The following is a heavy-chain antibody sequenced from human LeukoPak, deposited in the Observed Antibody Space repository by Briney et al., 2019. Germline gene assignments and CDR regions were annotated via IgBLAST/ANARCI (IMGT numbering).Heavy chain of an antibody. CDR2: ISYDGSNK. Sequence: GGSLRLSCAASGFTFSSYGMYWVRQAPGKGLEWVAVISYDGSNKYYADSVKGRFTISRDNSKNTLYLQMNSLRAEDTAVYYCARDLHYYDSSGNYNWFDPWGQGTLVTVSS. V-gene: IGHV3-30*03. J-gene: IGHJ5*02. D-gene: IGHD3-22*01. CDR1: GFTFSSYG. CDR3: ARDLHYYDSSGNYNWFDP.